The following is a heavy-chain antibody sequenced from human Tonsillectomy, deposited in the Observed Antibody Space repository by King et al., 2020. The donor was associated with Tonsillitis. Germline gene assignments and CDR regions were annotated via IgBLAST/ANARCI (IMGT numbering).Heavy chain of an antibody. D-gene: IGHD6-6*01. J-gene: IGHJ4*02. CDR3: ARLLPEYRSSAGYFDY. CDR1: GGSISSYY. Sequence: MQLQESGPGLVKPSETLSLTCTVSGGSISSYYWSWIRQPPGKGLEWIGYIYYSGSTNYNPSLKSRVTISVDTSKNQFSLKLSSVTAADTAVYYCARLLPEYRSSAGYFDYWGPGTLVTVSS. CDR2: IYYSGST. V-gene: IGHV4-59*08.